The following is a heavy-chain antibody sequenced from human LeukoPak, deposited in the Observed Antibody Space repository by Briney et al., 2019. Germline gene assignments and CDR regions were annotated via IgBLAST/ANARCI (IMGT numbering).Heavy chain of an antibody. J-gene: IGHJ4*02. D-gene: IGHD4-17*01. CDR3: TREGMTTVTPSGY. CDR2: IRSKAYGGTT. CDR1: GFTFGDYA. Sequence: GGSLRLSCTASGFTFGDYAMSWVRQAPGKGLEWVGFIRSKAYGGTTEYAASVKGRFTISRDDSKSIAYLQMNSLKTEDTAVYYCTREGMTTVTPSGYWGQGTPVTVSS. V-gene: IGHV3-49*04.